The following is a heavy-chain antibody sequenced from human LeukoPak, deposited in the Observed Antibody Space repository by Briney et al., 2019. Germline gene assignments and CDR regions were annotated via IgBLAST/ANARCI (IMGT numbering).Heavy chain of an antibody. Sequence: ASVEVSCKASGYTFTGYYMQWVRQAPGQGLGWIGWINPNSGGTNYAQKFQGRVTMTRDTSISTAYMERSRLRSDDSAVYYCASRGFASSGYYEDYWGQGTLVTVSS. CDR2: INPNSGGT. V-gene: IGHV1-2*02. CDR3: ASRGFASSGYYEDY. J-gene: IGHJ4*02. D-gene: IGHD3-22*01. CDR1: GYTFTGYY.